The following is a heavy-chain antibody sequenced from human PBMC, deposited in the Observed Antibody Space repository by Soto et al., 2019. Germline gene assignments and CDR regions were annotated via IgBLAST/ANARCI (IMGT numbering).Heavy chain of an antibody. CDR3: ARDAFAVAGLDY. Sequence: PSETLSLTCTVSGGSISSGDYYWSWIRQPPGKGLEWIGYIYYSGSTYYNPSLKSRVTTSVDTSKNQFSLKLSSVTAADTAVYYCARDAFAVAGLDYWGQGTLVTVSS. D-gene: IGHD6-19*01. CDR2: IYYSGST. J-gene: IGHJ4*02. V-gene: IGHV4-30-4*01. CDR1: GGSISSGDYY.